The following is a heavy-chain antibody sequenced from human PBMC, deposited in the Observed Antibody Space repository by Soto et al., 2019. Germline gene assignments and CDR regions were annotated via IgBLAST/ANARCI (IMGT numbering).Heavy chain of an antibody. D-gene: IGHD3-22*01. J-gene: IGHJ2*01. CDR3: ARALSYYDSSGYHFDL. V-gene: IGHV3-13*04. CDR1: GFTFSSYD. CDR2: IGTAGDT. Sequence: GGSLRLSCAASGFTFSSYDMHWVRQATGKGLEWVSAIGTAGDTYYPGSVKGRFTISRENAKNSLYLQMNSLRAGDTAVYYYARALSYYDSSGYHFDLWGRGTLVTVSS.